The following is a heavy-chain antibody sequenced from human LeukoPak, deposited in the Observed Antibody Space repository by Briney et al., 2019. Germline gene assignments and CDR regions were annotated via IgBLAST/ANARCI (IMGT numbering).Heavy chain of an antibody. CDR3: ARDGGYSGYDADC. CDR1: GFTFSSYW. V-gene: IGHV3-7*01. Sequence: GGSLRLSCAASGFTFSSYWMSWVRQVPGKRLEWVANIKQDGSEKYYVDSVRGRFTISRENDKNSLFLQMNSLRAEDTAVYYCARDGGYSGYDADCWGQGTLVTVSS. CDR2: IKQDGSEK. J-gene: IGHJ4*02. D-gene: IGHD5-12*01.